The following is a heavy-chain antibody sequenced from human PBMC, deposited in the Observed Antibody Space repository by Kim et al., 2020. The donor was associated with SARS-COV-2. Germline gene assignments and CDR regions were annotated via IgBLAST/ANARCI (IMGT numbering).Heavy chain of an antibody. CDR3: AGIQVYHPVNYYYGMDV. V-gene: IGHV4-34*01. Sequence: SETLSLTCTVSGGSFSGYYWSWIRQPPGKGLEWIGYINHSGSTNYNPSLKSRVTISVDTSKNQFSLKLSSVTAADTAVYYCAGIQVYHPVNYYYGMDVWG. CDR2: INHSGST. J-gene: IGHJ6*01. D-gene: IGHD5-18*01. CDR1: GGSFSGYY.